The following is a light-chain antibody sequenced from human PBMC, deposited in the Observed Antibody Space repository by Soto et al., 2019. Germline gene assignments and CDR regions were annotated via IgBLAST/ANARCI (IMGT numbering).Light chain of an antibody. V-gene: IGKV3-11*01. J-gene: IGKJ5*01. Sequence: DIVMTQSPGTLSVSPWERATLSCRASQSIANYVAWYHQRPGQATRLVIYGASNRANDIPARFSGSGSGTDFTLTISSVEAEDFGFYYCQQRNDWHRNSFGQGTRLEIK. CDR2: GAS. CDR1: QSIANY. CDR3: QQRNDWHRNS.